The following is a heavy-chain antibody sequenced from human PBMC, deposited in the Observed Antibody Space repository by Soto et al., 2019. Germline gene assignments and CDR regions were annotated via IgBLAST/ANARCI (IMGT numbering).Heavy chain of an antibody. CDR3: ARVVREYQNFNYYYYGMDV. J-gene: IGHJ6*02. D-gene: IGHD2-2*01. V-gene: IGHV1-69*12. Sequence: QVQLVQSGAEVKKPGSSVKVSCKASGGTFSSYAISWVRQAPGQGLEWMGGIIPIFGTANYAQKFQGRVTITADESTSTAYMGLSSLRSEDTAVYYCARVVREYQNFNYYYYGMDVWGQGTTVTVSS. CDR1: GGTFSSYA. CDR2: IIPIFGTA.